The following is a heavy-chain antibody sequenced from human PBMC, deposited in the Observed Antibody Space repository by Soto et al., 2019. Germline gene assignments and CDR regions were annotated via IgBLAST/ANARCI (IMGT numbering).Heavy chain of an antibody. CDR3: AKGSIEYSASVDN. J-gene: IGHJ4*02. CDR1: GFSFSSYA. D-gene: IGHD4-4*01. V-gene: IGHV3-23*01. CDR2: ISARGGSS. Sequence: DVQLLESGGGLVQPGGSLRLSCAASGFSFSSYAMVWVRQAPGKGLEWVSVISARGGSSYFADSVKGRFTISRDNSKHVLSVEMNSLRAEDTAIYFCAKGSIEYSASVDNWGQGTLVLVSS.